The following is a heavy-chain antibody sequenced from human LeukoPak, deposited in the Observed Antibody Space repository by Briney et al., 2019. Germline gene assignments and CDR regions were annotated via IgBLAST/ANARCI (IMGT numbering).Heavy chain of an antibody. Sequence: PGGSLRLSCAASGFTVSSNYMSWVRQGPGKGLEWVSVIYSGGSTYLADSVMGRFTISRDNSKNTQYLQMNSLRAEDTAVYYCARDCGGDCSDAFDIWGQGTMVTVPS. J-gene: IGHJ3*02. CDR2: IYSGGST. D-gene: IGHD2-21*02. V-gene: IGHV3-53*01. CDR1: GFTVSSNY. CDR3: ARDCGGDCSDAFDI.